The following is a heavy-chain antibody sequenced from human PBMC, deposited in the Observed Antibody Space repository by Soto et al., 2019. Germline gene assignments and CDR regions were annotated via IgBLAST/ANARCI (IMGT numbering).Heavy chain of an antibody. CDR2: INPSGGST. V-gene: IGHV1-46*01. CDR1: GYTFTSYY. D-gene: IGHD3-22*01. J-gene: IGHJ4*02. Sequence: ASVKVSCKASGYTFTSYYMHWVRQAPGQGLEWMGIINPSGGSTSYAQKFQGRVTMTRDTSTSTVYMELSSLRSEGTAVYYCARSWASSGYNPKAKLEYYFDYWGQGTLVTVSS. CDR3: ARSWASSGYNPKAKLEYYFDY.